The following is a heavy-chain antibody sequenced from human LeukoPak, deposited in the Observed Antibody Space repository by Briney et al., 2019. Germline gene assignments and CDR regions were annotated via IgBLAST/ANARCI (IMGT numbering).Heavy chain of an antibody. CDR2: INHSGST. CDR3: ARKNNWNYVDY. J-gene: IGHJ4*02. CDR1: GGSFSGYY. V-gene: IGHV4-34*01. Sequence: SETLSLTCAVYGGSFSGYYWSWIRQPPGKGLEWIGEINHSGSTNYNPSLKSRVTISVDTSKNQFSLKLSSVTAADTAVYYCARKNNWNYVDYWGQGTLVTVSS. D-gene: IGHD1-20*01.